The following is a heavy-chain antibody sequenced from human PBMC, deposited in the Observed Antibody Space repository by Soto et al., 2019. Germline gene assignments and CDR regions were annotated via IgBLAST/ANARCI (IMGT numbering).Heavy chain of an antibody. Sequence: GGSLRLSCAASGFTFSSYAMSWVRQAPGKGLEWVSAISCSGCSTYYADSVKGRFTISRDDSKNTLYLQMNSLRAEYTAVYYCAKSLRISYYYGMDVWGQGTTVTVPS. CDR3: AKSLRISYYYGMDV. J-gene: IGHJ6*02. CDR1: GFTFSSYA. CDR2: ISCSGCST. D-gene: IGHD3-3*01. V-gene: IGHV3-23*01.